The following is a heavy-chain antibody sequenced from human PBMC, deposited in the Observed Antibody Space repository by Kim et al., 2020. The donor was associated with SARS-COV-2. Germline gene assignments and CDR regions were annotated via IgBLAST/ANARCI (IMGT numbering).Heavy chain of an antibody. CDR1: GFTLSGHW. CDR2: MSSDGSTT. D-gene: IGHD1-1*01. CDR3: ARGTVHSGMDV. J-gene: IGHJ6*02. V-gene: IGHV3-74*01. Sequence: GGSLRLSCAASGFTLSGHWMNWVRQAPGKGLLWVSCMSSDGSTTHYADSVKGRFVISRDNAKNTLYLQMNSLRAEDTAVYYCARGTVHSGMDVWGQGTTVTVSS.